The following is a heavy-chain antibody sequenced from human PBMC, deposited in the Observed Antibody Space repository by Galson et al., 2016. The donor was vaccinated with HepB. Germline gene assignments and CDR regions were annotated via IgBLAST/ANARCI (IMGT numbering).Heavy chain of an antibody. CDR3: ARDRSPAQANNWYDALDI. V-gene: IGHV3-7*04. Sequence: SLRLSCAASRLTFSTYWMTWVRQASGNGLEWVANINQNGGRTNYVDSVKGRFTISRDNAKNSLYLQMNSLRPEDTAIYYCARDRSPAQANNWYDALDIWGQGTLVTVSS. CDR1: RLTFSTYW. CDR2: INQNGGRT. D-gene: IGHD2-15*01. J-gene: IGHJ3*02.